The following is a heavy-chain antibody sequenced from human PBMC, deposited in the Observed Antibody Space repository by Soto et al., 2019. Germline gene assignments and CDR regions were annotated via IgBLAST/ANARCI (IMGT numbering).Heavy chain of an antibody. Sequence: LRLSCAASGFTFSSYAMSWVRQAPGKGLEWVSAISGSGGSTYYADSVKGRFTISRDNSKNTLYLQMNSLRAEDTAVYYCAKGPTLGYCSGGSCYPAWGQGTMVTVSS. CDR1: GFTFSSYA. CDR3: AKGPTLGYCSGGSCYPA. J-gene: IGHJ3*01. D-gene: IGHD2-15*01. V-gene: IGHV3-23*01. CDR2: ISGSGGST.